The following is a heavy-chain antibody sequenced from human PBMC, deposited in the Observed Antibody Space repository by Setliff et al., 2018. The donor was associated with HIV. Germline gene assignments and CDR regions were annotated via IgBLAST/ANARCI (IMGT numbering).Heavy chain of an antibody. Sequence: GGSLRLSCTASGFTFSSYAMSWVRQAPGKGLEWVSGISGSGGAADYADSVKGRFTISRDNSRNTLYLQMNSLRAEDTALYFCARRGNLLEGRQLDSWGQGTLVTVSS. CDR2: ISGSGGAA. D-gene: IGHD1-1*01. CDR3: ARRGNLLEGRQLDS. CDR1: GFTFSSYA. V-gene: IGHV3-23*01. J-gene: IGHJ4*02.